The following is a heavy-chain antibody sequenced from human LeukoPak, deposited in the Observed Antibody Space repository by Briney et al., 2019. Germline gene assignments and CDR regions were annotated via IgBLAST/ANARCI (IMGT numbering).Heavy chain of an antibody. Sequence: GGSLTLSCAASGFTFNHAWMSWVRQAPGKGLEWVGRIKSKNDGGTTDFAAPVKGRFTISRDDSKRMVFLEMNSLKTEDTAVYYCVGRPWNFDYWGQGTLVTVSS. CDR2: IKSKNDGGTT. V-gene: IGHV3-15*01. CDR3: VGRPWNFDY. J-gene: IGHJ4*02. D-gene: IGHD1-1*01. CDR1: GFTFNHAW.